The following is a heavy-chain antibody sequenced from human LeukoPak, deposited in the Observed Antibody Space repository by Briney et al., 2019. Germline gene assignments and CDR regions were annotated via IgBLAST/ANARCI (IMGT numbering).Heavy chain of an antibody. CDR3: AKKRAGGTSAPLDY. Sequence: GGSLRLSCAASGFTFSIFGMHWVRQAPGKGLEWVAVISYDGSNIYYGDSVEGRFTISRDNSKNTLYLQMNSLRVEDTAVYYCAKKRAGGTSAPLDYWGQGTLVTVSS. V-gene: IGHV3-30*18. CDR1: GFTFSIFG. J-gene: IGHJ4*02. CDR2: ISYDGSNI. D-gene: IGHD4-23*01.